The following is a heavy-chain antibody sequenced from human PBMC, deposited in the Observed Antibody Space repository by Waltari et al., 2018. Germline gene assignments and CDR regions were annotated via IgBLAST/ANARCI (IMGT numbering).Heavy chain of an antibody. CDR2: IYTSGST. D-gene: IGHD3-3*01. Sequence: QVQLQESGPGLVKPSETLSLTCTVSGGSISSYYWSWIRQPAGQGPGWIGRIYTSGSTNYNPSLKSRVTMSVDTSKNQFSLKLSSVTAADTAVYYCARARRRAYYDFWSGPNDAFDIWGQGTMVTVSS. CDR1: GGSISSYY. J-gene: IGHJ3*02. CDR3: ARARRRAYYDFWSGPNDAFDI. V-gene: IGHV4-4*07.